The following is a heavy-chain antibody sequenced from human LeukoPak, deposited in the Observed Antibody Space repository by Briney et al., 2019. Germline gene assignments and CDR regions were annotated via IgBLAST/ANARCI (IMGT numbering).Heavy chain of an antibody. CDR3: ARGRSNYYGMDV. D-gene: IGHD1-26*01. Sequence: PSETLSLTCSVSDGSINSYYWNWIRRPPGKGLEWIGYIYYNGNTNYSPSLKSRVTMSVDTSKNLFSLKVSSVTAVDTAVYYCARGRSNYYGMDVGGQGTTVTVSS. J-gene: IGHJ6*02. V-gene: IGHV4-59*01. CDR2: IYYNGNT. CDR1: DGSINSYY.